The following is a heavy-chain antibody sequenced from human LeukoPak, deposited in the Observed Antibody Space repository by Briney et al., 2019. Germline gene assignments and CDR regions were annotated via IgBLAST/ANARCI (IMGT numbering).Heavy chain of an antibody. CDR3: ASGSGGNSVLHGMDV. J-gene: IGHJ6*02. V-gene: IGHV1-69*13. D-gene: IGHD4-23*01. Sequence: SVTVSCKASGGTXSSYAISWVRQAPGQGLEWMGGIIPIFGTANYAQKFQGRATITADESTSTAYMELSSLRSEDTAVYYCASGSGGNSVLHGMDVWGQGTTVTVSS. CDR1: GGTXSSYA. CDR2: IIPIFGTA.